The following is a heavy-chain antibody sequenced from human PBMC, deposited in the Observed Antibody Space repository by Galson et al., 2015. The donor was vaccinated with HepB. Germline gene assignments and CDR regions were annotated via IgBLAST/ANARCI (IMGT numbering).Heavy chain of an antibody. V-gene: IGHV4-31*03. CDR1: GDSIDSRGYY. Sequence: TLSLTCTVSGDSIDSRGYYWSWIRQHPERGLEWIGYINYNGNTYYNPSLKSRLEISRDTSKNQFSLSLESVTAADTAVYYCARDSGFSGQLDFWGQGARVTVSS. D-gene: IGHD5-12*01. CDR3: ARDSGFSGQLDF. CDR2: INYNGNT. J-gene: IGHJ4*02.